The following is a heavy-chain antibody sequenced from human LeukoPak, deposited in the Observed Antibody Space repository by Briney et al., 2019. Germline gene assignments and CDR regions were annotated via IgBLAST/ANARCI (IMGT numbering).Heavy chain of an antibody. CDR1: GGSFSGYY. CDR2: INHSGST. J-gene: IGHJ4*02. V-gene: IGHV4-34*01. D-gene: IGHD6-13*01. Sequence: PSETLSLTCAVYGGSFSGYYWSWIRQPPGKGLEWIGEINHSGSTNYNPSLKSRVTISVDTSKNQFSLKLSSVTAADTAVYYCARLEGSSWYFDYWGQGTLVTVSS. CDR3: ARLEGSSWYFDY.